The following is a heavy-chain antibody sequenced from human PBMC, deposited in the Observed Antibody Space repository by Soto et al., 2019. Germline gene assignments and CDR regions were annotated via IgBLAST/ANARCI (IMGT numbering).Heavy chain of an antibody. CDR3: ARDRYYYDSSGGRFDY. D-gene: IGHD3-22*01. CDR2: IYYSGST. CDR1: GGSISSYY. J-gene: IGHJ4*02. V-gene: IGHV4-59*01. Sequence: QVQLQESGPGLVKPSETLSLTCTVSGGSISSYYWSWIRQPPGKGLEWIGYIYYSGSTNYNPSLKSRVTISVDTSKNQFSLKLSSVTAADTAVYYCARDRYYYDSSGGRFDYWGQGTLVTVSS.